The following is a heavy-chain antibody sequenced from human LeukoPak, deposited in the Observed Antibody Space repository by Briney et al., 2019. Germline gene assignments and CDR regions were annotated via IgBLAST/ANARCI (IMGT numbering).Heavy chain of an antibody. CDR2: ISYDGSNK. J-gene: IGHJ4*02. CDR1: RFTFSSYA. V-gene: IGHV3-30*04. D-gene: IGHD4-17*01. Sequence: PGGSLRLSCAASRFTFSSYAMHWVRQAPGKGLEWVAVISYDGSNKYYADSVKGRFTISRDNSKNTLYLQMNSLRAEDTAVYYCARVSIPDGDYHGGFDYWGQGTLVTVSS. CDR3: ARVSIPDGDYHGGFDY.